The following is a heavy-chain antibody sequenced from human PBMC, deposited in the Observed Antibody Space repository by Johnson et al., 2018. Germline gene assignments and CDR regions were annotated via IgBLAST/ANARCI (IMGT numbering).Heavy chain of an antibody. CDR1: GFTFGDYG. CDR2: IRSKLYGGTT. V-gene: IGHV3-49*05. D-gene: IGHD3-10*01. Sequence: VQLVESGGGLVKXGRSLRLXCTGSGFTFGDYGMNWFRQAPGKGLEWVGFIRSKLYGGTTDYAAPVKGRFPISRDDSKNTLYLQMKSLKTEDKAVYYFTTDLWFGELSDPYYYYYMDVWGKGTTVTVSS. CDR3: TTDLWFGELSDPYYYYYMDV. J-gene: IGHJ6*03.